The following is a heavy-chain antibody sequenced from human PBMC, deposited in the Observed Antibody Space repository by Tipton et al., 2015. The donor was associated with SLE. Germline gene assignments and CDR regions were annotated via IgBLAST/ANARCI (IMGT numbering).Heavy chain of an antibody. J-gene: IGHJ6*03. CDR2: IYYSGST. D-gene: IGHD2-2*01. CDR3: ARGYQLPLGPYYYYYMDV. Sequence: TLSLTCTVSGGSLSAYYWSWIRQPPGKGLEWIGYIYYSGSTNYNPSLKSRVTISVDTSKNQFSLKLSSVTAADTAVYYCARGYQLPLGPYYYYYMDVWGKGTTVTVSS. V-gene: IGHV4-59*01. CDR1: GGSLSAYY.